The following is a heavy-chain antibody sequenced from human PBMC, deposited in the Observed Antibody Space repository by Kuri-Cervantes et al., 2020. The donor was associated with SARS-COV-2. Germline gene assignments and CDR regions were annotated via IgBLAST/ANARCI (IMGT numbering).Heavy chain of an antibody. Sequence: GEFLKISCAASGFTFSYYYMSGVRQAPGKGLEWVAVIWYDGSNKYYADSVKGRFTISRDNSKNTLYLQMDSLRAEDTAVYYCARRDYYYYYGVDVWGQGTTVTVSS. CDR3: ARRDYYYYYGVDV. CDR2: IWYDGSNK. V-gene: IGHV3-33*08. CDR1: GFTFSYYY. J-gene: IGHJ6*02.